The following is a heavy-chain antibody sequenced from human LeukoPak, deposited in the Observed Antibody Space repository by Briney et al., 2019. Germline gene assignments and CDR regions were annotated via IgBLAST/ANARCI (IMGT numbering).Heavy chain of an antibody. CDR2: ISYDGSNK. CDR3: AKGPVSGYSFADY. CDR1: GFTFNNYG. D-gene: IGHD5-18*01. V-gene: IGHV3-30*18. Sequence: TGGSLRLSCAASGFTFNNYGIRWVRQVPGKGLEGVAVISYDGSNKYYADSVKDRFTISRDNSQNTLYLQMNSLRAEDTAVYYCAKGPVSGYSFADYWGQGTLVTVSS. J-gene: IGHJ4*02.